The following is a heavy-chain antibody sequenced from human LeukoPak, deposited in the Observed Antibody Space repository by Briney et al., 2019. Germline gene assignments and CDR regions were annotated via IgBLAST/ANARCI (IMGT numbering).Heavy chain of an antibody. CDR2: IYYSGST. J-gene: IGHJ4*02. CDR3: ARELWFGEGATFDY. D-gene: IGHD3-10*01. Sequence: SETLSLTCTVSGGSISSYYWSWIRQPPGKGLEWIGYIYYSGSTNYNPSLKSRVTISVDTSKNQFSLKLSSVTAADTAVYYCARELWFGEGATFDYWGQGTLVTVSS. CDR1: GGSISSYY. V-gene: IGHV4-59*12.